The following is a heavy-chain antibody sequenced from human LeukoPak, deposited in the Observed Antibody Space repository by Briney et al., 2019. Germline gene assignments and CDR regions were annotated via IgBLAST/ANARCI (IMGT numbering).Heavy chain of an antibody. Sequence: GGSLRLSCAASGFTVSSNYMSWVRQAPGKGLEWVSVIYSVGSTYYAGTVKGRFTISRDNSKNTLYLQMNSLRAEDTAVYYCARDTNTMVRPRGLDYWGQGTLVTVSS. D-gene: IGHD3-10*01. V-gene: IGHV3-66*01. J-gene: IGHJ4*02. CDR2: IYSVGST. CDR3: ARDTNTMVRPRGLDY. CDR1: GFTVSSNY.